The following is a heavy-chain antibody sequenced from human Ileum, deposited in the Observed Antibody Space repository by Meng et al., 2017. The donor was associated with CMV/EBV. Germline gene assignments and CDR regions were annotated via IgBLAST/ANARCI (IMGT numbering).Heavy chain of an antibody. CDR3: AKDWGDFWSGLGRVDP. D-gene: IGHD3-3*01. Sequence: SLMISCAASGFTFSNYGMHWVRQAPGKGLKWVACIFNDGSKERYVDSVRGRFIISKDNSKNTLYLQMNSQSPDDTAVYYCAKDWGDFWSGLGRVDPWGQGILVTVSS. V-gene: IGHV3-30*02. CDR2: IFNDGSKE. J-gene: IGHJ5*02. CDR1: GFTFSNYG.